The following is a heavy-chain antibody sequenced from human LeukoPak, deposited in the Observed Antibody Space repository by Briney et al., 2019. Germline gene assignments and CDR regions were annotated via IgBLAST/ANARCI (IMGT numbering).Heavy chain of an antibody. D-gene: IGHD4-11*01. CDR1: GGSISSHY. CDR2: IYYSGTT. J-gene: IGHJ4*02. Sequence: SETLSLTCTVSGGSISSHYCSWVRQPAGKGLEWIGYIYYSGTTNYNPSLKSRVTISVDTSKNQFSLELSSVTAADTGVYYCVKESYSRYFDYWGQGTLVTVSS. V-gene: IGHV4-59*11. CDR3: VKESYSRYFDY.